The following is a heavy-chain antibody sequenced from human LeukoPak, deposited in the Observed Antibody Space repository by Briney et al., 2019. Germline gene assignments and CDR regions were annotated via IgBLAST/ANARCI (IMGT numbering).Heavy chain of an antibody. CDR1: GGSISSGTYY. D-gene: IGHD5-24*01. J-gene: IGHJ4*02. V-gene: IGHV4-61*02. CDR2: FYTSGST. Sequence: TTSETLSLTCTVSGGSISSGTYYWSWIRQPAGKGLEWIGRFYTSGSTNYNPSIKSRVTISVDTSKNQFSLKLSSVTAADTAVYYCARGRDGYNFLNRGEYYYFDYWGQGTLVTVSS. CDR3: ARGRDGYNFLNRGEYYYFDY.